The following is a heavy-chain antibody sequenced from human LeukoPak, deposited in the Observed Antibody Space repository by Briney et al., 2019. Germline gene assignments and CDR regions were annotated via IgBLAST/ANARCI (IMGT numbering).Heavy chain of an antibody. D-gene: IGHD4-17*01. Sequence: PSETLSLTCTVSGGSISSYYWSWLRQPPGKGLEWIGYIYTSGSTNYNPSLKSRVTISVDTSKNQFSLKLSSVTAADTAVYYCARSHGDYFDYWGQGTLVTVSS. V-gene: IGHV4-4*09. CDR2: IYTSGST. J-gene: IGHJ4*02. CDR3: ARSHGDYFDY. CDR1: GGSISSYY.